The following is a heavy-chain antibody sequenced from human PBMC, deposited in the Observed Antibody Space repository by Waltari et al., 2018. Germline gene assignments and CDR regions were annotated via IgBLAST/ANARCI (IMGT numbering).Heavy chain of an antibody. CDR1: VYPFTTSG. CDR3: ARGAPYGDYLPCDY. J-gene: IGHJ4*02. CDR2: VSPHNGDT. D-gene: IGHD4-17*01. V-gene: IGHV1-18*04. Sequence: QVQLVQSGAAVDNPGASVKVSFKAIVYPFTTSGFSSVLQTPGQGLEWMGWVSPHNGDTDYAQKFQGRVTMATDTFMNTAYMELRSLRPDDTAVYYCARGAPYGDYLPCDYWGQGTLVTVSS.